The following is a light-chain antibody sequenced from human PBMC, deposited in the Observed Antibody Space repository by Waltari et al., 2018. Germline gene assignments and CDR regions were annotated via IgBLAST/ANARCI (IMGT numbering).Light chain of an antibody. CDR2: KAS. J-gene: IGKJ1*01. CDR3: QQYDSWRT. V-gene: IGKV1-5*03. Sequence: DTQVTQSPSPLSASVGASGTITCRASQTILTWMAWYQQKPGKAPKLLIYKASRLESGVPSRFSGTASGTEFTLTISSLQSEDFAVYYCQQYDSWRTFGQGTKVEMK. CDR1: QTILTW.